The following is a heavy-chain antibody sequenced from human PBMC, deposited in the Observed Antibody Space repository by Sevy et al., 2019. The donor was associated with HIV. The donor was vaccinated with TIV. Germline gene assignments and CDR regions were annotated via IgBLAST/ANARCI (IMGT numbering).Heavy chain of an antibody. D-gene: IGHD5-18*01. CDR2: INPNSGDT. CDR3: SRDLRLRGYSYGCFVY. Sequence: ASVKVSCKASGYTFTGQYIHWVRQAPGQGLEWMGWINPNSGDTKYAQEFKGRDTMTRDTSISTAYMELSGLKSDDTAVYYCSRDLRLRGYSYGCFVYWGQGTLVTVSS. V-gene: IGHV1-2*02. J-gene: IGHJ4*02. CDR1: GYTFTGQY.